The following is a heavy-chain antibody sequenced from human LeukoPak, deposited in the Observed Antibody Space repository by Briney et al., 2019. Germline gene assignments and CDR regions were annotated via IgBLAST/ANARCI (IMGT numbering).Heavy chain of an antibody. CDR1: GGSISSYY. V-gene: IGHV4-59*01. D-gene: IGHD3/OR15-3a*01. Sequence: SGTLSLTCTVSGGSISSYYWSWIQQPPGKGLEWIGYIYYSGSTNYNPSLKSRVTISVDTSKNQFSLKLSSATAADTAVYYCARRDWGYYYGMDVWGQGTTVTVSS. CDR3: ARRDWGYYYGMDV. J-gene: IGHJ6*02. CDR2: IYYSGST.